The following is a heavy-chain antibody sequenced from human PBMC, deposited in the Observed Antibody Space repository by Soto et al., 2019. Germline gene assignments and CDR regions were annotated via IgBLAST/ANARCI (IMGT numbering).Heavy chain of an antibody. V-gene: IGHV1-18*01. CDR1: GYTFTDNG. Sequence: QVQLVQSGAEVKKPGASVKVSCKASGYTFTDNGVSWMRQAPGQGLEWMGWINPNNGNTKYAQNFQGRVTMTTDTSMSTAYVELRSLRSDDTAMYYCARSSISGIFYYYYWGQGTLVTVSS. J-gene: IGHJ4*02. CDR2: INPNNGNT. D-gene: IGHD3-10*01. CDR3: ARSSISGIFYYYY.